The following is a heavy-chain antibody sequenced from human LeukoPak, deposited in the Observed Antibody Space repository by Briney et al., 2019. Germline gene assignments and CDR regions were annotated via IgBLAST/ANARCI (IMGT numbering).Heavy chain of an antibody. J-gene: IGHJ6*03. CDR1: GGSISSSNW. CDR2: IYHSGST. V-gene: IGHV4-4*02. Sequence: SGTLSLTCAVSGGSISSSNWWSWVRQPPGKGLEWIGEIYHSGSTNYNPSLKSRVTIAVDTSKNQFSLKLSSVTAADTAVYYCARGPGVWSGYFIPPYYYYMDVWGKGTTVTVSS. CDR3: ARGPGVWSGYFIPPYYYYMDV. D-gene: IGHD3-3*01.